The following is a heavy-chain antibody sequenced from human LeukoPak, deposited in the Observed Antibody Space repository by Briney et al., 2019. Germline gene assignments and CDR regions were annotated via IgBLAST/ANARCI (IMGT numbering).Heavy chain of an antibody. D-gene: IGHD6-13*01. V-gene: IGHV3-23*01. Sequence: GGSLRLSCEVSGITFETYAMNWVRQAPGKGLEWVAGISGTGAHTCYADSVKGRFTVSRDNSRDTLYLLLKSLRAEDTAVYFCAKDIHVAAAVPAPYWGQGTLVTVFS. CDR3: AKDIHVAAAVPAPY. CDR1: GITFETYA. CDR2: ISGTGAHT. J-gene: IGHJ4*02.